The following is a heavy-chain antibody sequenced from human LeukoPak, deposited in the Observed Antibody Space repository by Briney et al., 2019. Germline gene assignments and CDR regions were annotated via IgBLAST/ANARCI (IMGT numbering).Heavy chain of an antibody. CDR1: GFTFSSFA. CDR3: AKEVVARLGDY. Sequence: GGSLRLFCAASGFTFSSFAMGWVRQAPGKGLEWVSVISGNGGSTSYADSVKGRFTISRDNSKNTLYLQMNSLRADDTAVYYCAKEVVARLGDYWGQGTLVTVSS. CDR2: ISGNGGST. D-gene: IGHD1-1*01. V-gene: IGHV3-23*01. J-gene: IGHJ4*02.